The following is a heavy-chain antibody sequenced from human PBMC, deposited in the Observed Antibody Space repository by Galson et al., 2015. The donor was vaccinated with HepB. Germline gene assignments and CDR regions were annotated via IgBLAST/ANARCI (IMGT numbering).Heavy chain of an antibody. CDR2: FDPEDGET. D-gene: IGHD3-3*01. J-gene: IGHJ5*02. Sequence: SVKVSCKVSGYTLTELSMHWVRQAPGKGLEWMGGFDPEDGETIYAQKFQGRVTMTEDTSTDTAYMELSSLRSEDTAVYYCARFPPRSTIFGVAMVGNSFDPWGQGTLVTVSS. CDR1: GYTLTELS. CDR3: ARFPPRSTIFGVAMVGNSFDP. V-gene: IGHV1-24*01.